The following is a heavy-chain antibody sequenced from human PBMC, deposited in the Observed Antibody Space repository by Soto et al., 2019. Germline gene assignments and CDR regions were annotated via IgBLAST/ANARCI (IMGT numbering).Heavy chain of an antibody. CDR2: IYYSGST. CDR3: VRSMRGASGIFDY. V-gene: IGHV4-59*01. CDR1: GGSISSYY. Sequence: SETLSLTCTVSGGSISSYYWSWIRQPPGKGLEWIGYIYYSGSTNYNPSLKSRVTISVDTSKNQFSLKLSSVTAADTAVYYCVRSMRGASGIFDYWGQXTLVTVSS. J-gene: IGHJ4*02. D-gene: IGHD2-8*01.